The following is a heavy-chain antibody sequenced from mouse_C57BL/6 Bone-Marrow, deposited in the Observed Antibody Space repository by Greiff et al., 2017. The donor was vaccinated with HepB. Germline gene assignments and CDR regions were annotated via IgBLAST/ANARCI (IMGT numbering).Heavy chain of an antibody. J-gene: IGHJ3*01. CDR1: GFTFSDYY. CDR3: GRELLQSFAY. Sequence: DVMLVESGGGLVQPGGSLKLSCAASGFTFSDYYMYWVRQTPEKRLEWVAYISNGGGSTYYPDTVKGRITISRDNAKNTLYLQMSRLRSEDTAIYYCGRELLQSFAYWGQGTLVTVSA. CDR2: ISNGGGST. V-gene: IGHV5-12*01. D-gene: IGHD1-1*01.